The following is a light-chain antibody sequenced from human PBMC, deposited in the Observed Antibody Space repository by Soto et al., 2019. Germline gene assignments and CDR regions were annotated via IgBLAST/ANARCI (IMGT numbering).Light chain of an antibody. V-gene: IGKV3-20*01. CDR1: QSVSSSY. Sequence: EIVLTQSPGTLASSPGERATLSCRASQSVSSSYLAWYQLKPGQAPRLRIYGASSRATGIPDRFSGSGSGTDFTLTINRLEPEDFAVYYCQQYGRSLYSFGQGTKLEIK. CDR2: GAS. CDR3: QQYGRSLYS. J-gene: IGKJ2*03.